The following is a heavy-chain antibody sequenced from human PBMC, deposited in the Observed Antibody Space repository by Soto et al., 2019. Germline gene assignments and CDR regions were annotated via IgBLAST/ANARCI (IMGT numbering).Heavy chain of an antibody. J-gene: IGHJ6*02. CDR2: ISSSSSYI. CDR3: ARAATVTTFDYYYGMYV. CDR1: GFTFSSYS. V-gene: IGHV3-21*01. D-gene: IGHD4-17*01. Sequence: GGSLRLSCAASGFTFSSYSMNWVRQAPGKGLEWVSSISSSSSYIYYAESVKGRFTISRDNAKNSLYLQMNSLRADDTAVYYCARAATVTTFDYYYGMYVWGQGTTVTVSS.